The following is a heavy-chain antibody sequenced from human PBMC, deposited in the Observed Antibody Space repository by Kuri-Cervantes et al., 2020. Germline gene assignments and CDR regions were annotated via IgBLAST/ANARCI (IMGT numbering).Heavy chain of an antibody. V-gene: IGHV3-30*04. J-gene: IGHJ4*02. D-gene: IGHD5-18*01. Sequence: GESLKISCAASSFTFSVDAMHWVRQAPGKGLEWVAFISHDGRILHYADSVKGRITISRDNSENTVYLQMNSLRAEDTAVYYCARDPRGYSYGYPPFDWGQGTLVTVSS. CDR2: ISHDGRIL. CDR1: SFTFSVDA. CDR3: ARDPRGYSYGYPPFD.